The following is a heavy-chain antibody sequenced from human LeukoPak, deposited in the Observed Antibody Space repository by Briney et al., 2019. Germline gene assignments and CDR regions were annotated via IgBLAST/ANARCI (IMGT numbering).Heavy chain of an antibody. CDR2: INHSGST. Sequence: SETLSLTCAVYGGSFSGYYWSWIRQPPGKGLEWIGEINHSGSTNYNPSLKSRVTISVDTSKNQFSLKLSSVTAADTAVYYCARGPYSPYGDHHYFDYWGQGTLVTVSS. CDR3: ARGPYSPYGDHHYFDY. V-gene: IGHV4-34*01. J-gene: IGHJ4*02. CDR1: GGSFSGYY. D-gene: IGHD4-17*01.